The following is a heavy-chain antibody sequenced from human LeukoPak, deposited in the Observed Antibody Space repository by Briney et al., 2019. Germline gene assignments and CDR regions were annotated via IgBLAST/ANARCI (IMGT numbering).Heavy chain of an antibody. Sequence: SETLSLTCAVYGGSFSGYYWSWIRQPPGKGLEWIGEINHSGSTNYNPSLKSRVTISVDTSKYQFSLKLSSVTAADTAVYYCARDRAGSSLRDPEWFDPWGQGTLVTVSS. J-gene: IGHJ5*02. D-gene: IGHD3-3*01. CDR2: INHSGST. V-gene: IGHV4-34*01. CDR1: GGSFSGYY. CDR3: ARDRAGSSLRDPEWFDP.